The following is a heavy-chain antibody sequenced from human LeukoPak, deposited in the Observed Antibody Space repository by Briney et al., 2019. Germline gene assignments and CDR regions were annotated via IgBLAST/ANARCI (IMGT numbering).Heavy chain of an antibody. Sequence: PSETLPLTCAVYGGSFSGYYWSWIRQPPGKGLEWIGEINHSGSTNYNPSLKSRVTISVDTSKNQFSLKLSSVTAADTAVYYCARGRWSGYPYPLSYYMDVWGKGTTVTVSS. CDR2: INHSGST. V-gene: IGHV4-34*01. CDR3: ARGRWSGYPYPLSYYMDV. CDR1: GGSFSGYY. D-gene: IGHD3-3*01. J-gene: IGHJ6*03.